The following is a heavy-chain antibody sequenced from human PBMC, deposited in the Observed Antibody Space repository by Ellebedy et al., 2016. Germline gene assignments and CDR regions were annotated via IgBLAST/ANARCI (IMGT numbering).Heavy chain of an antibody. V-gene: IGHV3-21*01. CDR2: ISSSSSYI. CDR3: AREDSSSWSRPWFDP. D-gene: IGHD6-13*01. J-gene: IGHJ5*02. Sequence: GESLKISXAASGFTFSSYSMNWVRQAPGKGLEWVSSISSSSSYIYYADSVKGRFTISRDNSKNTLYLQMNSLRAEDTAVYYCAREDSSSWSRPWFDPWGQGTLVTVSS. CDR1: GFTFSSYS.